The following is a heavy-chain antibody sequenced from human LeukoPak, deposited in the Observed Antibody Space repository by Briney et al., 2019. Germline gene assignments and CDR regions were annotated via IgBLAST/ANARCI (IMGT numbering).Heavy chain of an antibody. J-gene: IGHJ3*02. V-gene: IGHV3-48*03. CDR3: AREGRGAGARIHDAFDI. CDR2: ISSSGSTI. D-gene: IGHD1-26*01. Sequence: GGPLRLSCAASGFTFSSYEMNWVRQAPGKGLEWVSYISSSGSTIYYADSVKGRFTISRDNAKNSLYLQMNSLRAEDTAVYYCAREGRGAGARIHDAFDIWGQGTMVTVSS. CDR1: GFTFSSYE.